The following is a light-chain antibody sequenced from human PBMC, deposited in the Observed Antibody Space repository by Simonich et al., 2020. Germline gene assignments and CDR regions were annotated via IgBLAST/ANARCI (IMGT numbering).Light chain of an antibody. CDR1: SGSVSTSYY. CDR3: VLYMGSGIWV. J-gene: IGLJ3*02. CDR2: STN. V-gene: IGLV8-61*01. Sequence: QTVVTQEPSFSVSPVGTVTLTCGLSSGSVSTSYYPSWYQQTPGQAPRTLIDSTNHRSSGVPERFSGSILGNKAALTITGAQADDESDYYCVLYMGSGIWVFGGGTKLTVL.